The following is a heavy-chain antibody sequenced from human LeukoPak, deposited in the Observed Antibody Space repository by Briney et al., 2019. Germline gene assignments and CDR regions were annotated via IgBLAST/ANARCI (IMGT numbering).Heavy chain of an antibody. CDR3: ARDLLHGGYAFDI. CDR1: GGSISSYY. D-gene: IGHD2-15*01. Sequence: SETLSLTCTVSGGSISSYYWSWIRQPPGKGLEWIGYIYYSGSTNYRPSLKSRVTISVDTSKNQFSLKLSSVTAADTAVYYCARDLLHGGYAFDIWGQGTMVTVSS. V-gene: IGHV4-59*12. J-gene: IGHJ3*02. CDR2: IYYSGST.